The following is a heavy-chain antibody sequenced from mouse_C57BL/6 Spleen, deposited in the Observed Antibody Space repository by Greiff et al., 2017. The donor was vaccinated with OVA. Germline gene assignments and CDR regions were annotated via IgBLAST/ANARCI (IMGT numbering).Heavy chain of an antibody. CDR1: GYTFTSYW. V-gene: IGHV1-52*01. CDR3: AKGGYDSPFAY. Sequence: VQLQQPGAELVRPGSSVKLSCKASGYTFTSYWMHWVKQRPIQGLEWIGNIDPSDSETHYNQKFKDKATLTVDKSSSTAYMQLSSLTSEDSAVYYCAKGGYDSPFAYWGQGTLVTVSA. CDR2: IDPSDSET. D-gene: IGHD2-4*01. J-gene: IGHJ3*01.